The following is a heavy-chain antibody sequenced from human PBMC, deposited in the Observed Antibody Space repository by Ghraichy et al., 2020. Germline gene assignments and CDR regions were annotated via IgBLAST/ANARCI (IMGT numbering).Heavy chain of an antibody. V-gene: IGHV3-11*01. J-gene: IGHJ6*02. CDR2: ISSSGSTI. Sequence: SLNISCAASGFTFSDYYMSWIRQAPGKGLEWVSYISSSGSTIYYADSVKGRFTISRDNAKNSLYLQMNSLRAEDTAVYYCARGDEQYYDFWSGSRGYGMDVWGQGTTVTVSS. CDR1: GFTFSDYY. CDR3: ARGDEQYYDFWSGSRGYGMDV. D-gene: IGHD3-3*01.